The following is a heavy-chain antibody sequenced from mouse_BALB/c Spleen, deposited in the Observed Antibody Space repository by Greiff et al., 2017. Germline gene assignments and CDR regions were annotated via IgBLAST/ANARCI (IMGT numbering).Heavy chain of an antibody. V-gene: IGHV14-3*02. Sequence: VQLKESGAELVKPGASVKLSCTASGFNIKDTYMHWVKQRPEQGLEWIGRIDPANGNTKYDPKFQGKATITADTSSNTAYLQLSSLTSEDTAVYYCASSYGDWYFDVWGAGTTVTVSS. J-gene: IGHJ1*01. CDR1: GFNIKDTY. CDR2: IDPANGNT. D-gene: IGHD1-1*01. CDR3: ASSYGDWYFDV.